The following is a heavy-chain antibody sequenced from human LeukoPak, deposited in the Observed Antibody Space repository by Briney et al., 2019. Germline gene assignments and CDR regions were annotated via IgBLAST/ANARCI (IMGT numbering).Heavy chain of an antibody. CDR1: GGTFTFGTAG. J-gene: IGHJ6*02. CDR3: TRDRFYGTGSHPEGGGMDV. Sequence: SVTVSSTASGGTFTFGTAGVTWVRQASGQRLEWLGGIIPLFDSPHYAPNFQGRLTITADRFSGVAYMDLRSLRSDDTAVYYCTRDRFYGTGSHPEGGGMDVWGQGTTVIASS. D-gene: IGHD3-10*01. CDR2: IIPLFDSP. V-gene: IGHV1-69*06.